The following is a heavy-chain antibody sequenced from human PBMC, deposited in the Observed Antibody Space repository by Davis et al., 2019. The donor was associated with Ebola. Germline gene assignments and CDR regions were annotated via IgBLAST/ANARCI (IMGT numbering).Heavy chain of an antibody. J-gene: IGHJ3*02. CDR2: IYPGDSDV. Sequence: GESLKISCKGSGYSFPNYWIAWVRQMPGNGLEWMGIIYPGDSDVRYNPSFQGQVTISADKSISAAHLQWSSLKASDTAMYYCARASIAARPDAFDIWGQGTMVTVSS. CDR1: GYSFPNYW. CDR3: ARASIAARPDAFDI. D-gene: IGHD6-6*01. V-gene: IGHV5-51*01.